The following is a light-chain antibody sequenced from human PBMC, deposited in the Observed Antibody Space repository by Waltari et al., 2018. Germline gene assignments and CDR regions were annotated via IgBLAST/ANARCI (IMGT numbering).Light chain of an antibody. V-gene: IGLV2-14*01. Sequence: QSALTQPASVSGSPGQSITISCTGTSSAVGGYNYVSGYQPHPGKAPKLMIYEVSNRPSGVSNRFSGSKSGNTASLTISGLQAEDEADYYCSSYTSSSTWVFGGGTKLTVL. CDR1: SSAVGGYNY. CDR3: SSYTSSSTWV. CDR2: EVS. J-gene: IGLJ3*02.